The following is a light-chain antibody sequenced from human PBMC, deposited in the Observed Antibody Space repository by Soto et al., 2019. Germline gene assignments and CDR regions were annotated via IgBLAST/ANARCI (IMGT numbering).Light chain of an antibody. Sequence: VVLTQSPATLSLSPGEIATLSCRTSLSVSVYLDWYQQKPGQAPRLLISDASNRATGIPARFSGSGSGTDFTLTISSLEPEDVAVYYCHQRQYWPPITFGQGTRLEIK. CDR3: HQRQYWPPIT. J-gene: IGKJ5*01. CDR2: DAS. CDR1: LSVSVY. V-gene: IGKV3-11*01.